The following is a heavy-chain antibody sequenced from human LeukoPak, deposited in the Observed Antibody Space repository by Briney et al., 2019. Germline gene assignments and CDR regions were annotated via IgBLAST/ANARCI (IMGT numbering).Heavy chain of an antibody. CDR3: ARQEDRGSDAFDI. D-gene: IGHD3-10*01. Sequence: GESLKSSCEASGYSFITNWIGWVRQMPGKGLEWMGLIYPGDSETGYSPSFRGQVTISVDKSITTAYLQWSSLKASDTAIYYCARQEDRGSDAFDIWGQGTMVSVSS. CDR2: IYPGDSET. J-gene: IGHJ3*02. CDR1: GYSFITNW. V-gene: IGHV5-51*01.